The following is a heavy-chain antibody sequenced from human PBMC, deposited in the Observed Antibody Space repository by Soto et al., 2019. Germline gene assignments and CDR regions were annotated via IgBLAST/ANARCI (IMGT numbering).Heavy chain of an antibody. J-gene: IGHJ6*02. CDR2: IYWDDDK. CDR1: GFPLSTSGVG. V-gene: IGHV2-5*02. D-gene: IGHD2-15*01. Sequence: QITLKESGPALVKPTQTLTLTCTFSGFPLSTSGVGVAWIRQPPGKALESLALIYWDDDKRYRPSLETRLTVTKDTSKNQVVLSMTNMDSVDTATYYCAYLPCSGGSCYWFSYSGMDVWGQGTTVTVSS. CDR3: AYLPCSGGSCYWFSYSGMDV.